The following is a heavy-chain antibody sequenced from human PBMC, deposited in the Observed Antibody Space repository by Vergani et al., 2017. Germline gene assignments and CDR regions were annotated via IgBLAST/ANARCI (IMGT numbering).Heavy chain of an antibody. CDR2: IIPIFGTA. D-gene: IGHD2-2*01. V-gene: IGHV1-69*06. J-gene: IGHJ3*02. CDR3: ARESVVVPAANDI. Sequence: QVQLVQSGAEVKKPGASVKVSCKASGYTFTSYDINWVRQATGQGLEWMGGIIPIFGTANYAQKFQGRVTITADKSTSTAYMELSSLRSEDTAVYYCARESVVVPAANDIWGQGTMVTVSS. CDR1: GYTFTSYD.